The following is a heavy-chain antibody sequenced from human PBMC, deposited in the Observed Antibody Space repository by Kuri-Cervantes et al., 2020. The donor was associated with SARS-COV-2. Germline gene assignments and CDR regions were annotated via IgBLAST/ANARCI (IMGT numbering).Heavy chain of an antibody. J-gene: IGHJ6*02. Sequence: SVKVSCKASGGTFSSYAISWVRQAPGQGLEWMGRIIPILGIANYAQKFQGRVTITADKSTSTAYMELSSLRSEDTAVYYCAREDLGYCSSTSCYSKDSYYGMDVWGQGTTVTVSS. CDR3: AREDLGYCSSTSCYSKDSYYGMDV. CDR2: IIPILGIA. D-gene: IGHD2-2*02. CDR1: GGTFSSYA. V-gene: IGHV1-69*04.